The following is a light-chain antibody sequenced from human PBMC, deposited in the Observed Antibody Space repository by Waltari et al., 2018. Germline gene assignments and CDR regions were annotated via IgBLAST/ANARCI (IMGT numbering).Light chain of an antibody. CDR2: RNN. CDR3: AAWDDSLSGRV. Sequence: QSVLTQPPSASGTPGQRVTISCSRSRSNIGSNYVYWYQQLPGTAPKLLIYRNNQRPSGVPDRFSGAQSGTSASLAISGLRSEDEADYYCAAWDDSLSGRVFGGGTKVTVL. CDR1: RSNIGSNY. V-gene: IGLV1-47*01. J-gene: IGLJ3*02.